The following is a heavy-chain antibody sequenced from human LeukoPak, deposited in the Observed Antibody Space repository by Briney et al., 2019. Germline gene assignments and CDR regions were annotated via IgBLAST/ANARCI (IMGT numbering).Heavy chain of an antibody. CDR2: IYYSGST. J-gene: IGHJ3*02. D-gene: IGHD5-24*01. Sequence: SETLSLTCTVSGGSISSSSYYWGWIRQPPGKGLEWIGSIYYSGSTYYNPSLKSRVTISVDTSKNQFSLKLSSVTAADTAVYYCARPTIALLAFDIWGQGTMVTVSS. CDR1: GGSISSSSYY. V-gene: IGHV4-39*07. CDR3: ARPTIALLAFDI.